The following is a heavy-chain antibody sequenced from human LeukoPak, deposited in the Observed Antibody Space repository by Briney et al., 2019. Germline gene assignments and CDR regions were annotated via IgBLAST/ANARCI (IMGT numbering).Heavy chain of an antibody. J-gene: IGHJ5*02. V-gene: IGHV4-39*01. CDR2: IYYSGST. CDR1: GGSISGFY. CDR3: ARLPDFWSGYNYNWFDP. D-gene: IGHD3-3*01. Sequence: SETLSLTCTVSGGSISGFYWGWIRQPPGKGLDWIGTIYYSGSTYYNPSLESRVTISVDTSKKQFSLNLSSVTAADTAVYYRARLPDFWSGYNYNWFDPWGQGTLVTVSS.